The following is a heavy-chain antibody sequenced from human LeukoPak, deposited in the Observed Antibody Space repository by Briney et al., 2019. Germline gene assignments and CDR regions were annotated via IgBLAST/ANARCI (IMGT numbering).Heavy chain of an antibody. CDR1: GGSISSGSYY. Sequence: SETLSLTCTVSGGSISSGSYYWSWIRQPAGKGLEWIGRIYTSGSTNYNPSLKSRVTISVATSKNQFSLKLNSVTAAHTAVYYCARGVSGILDAFDIWGQGTMVTVSS. V-gene: IGHV4-61*02. D-gene: IGHD1-14*01. CDR2: IYTSGST. J-gene: IGHJ3*02. CDR3: ARGVSGILDAFDI.